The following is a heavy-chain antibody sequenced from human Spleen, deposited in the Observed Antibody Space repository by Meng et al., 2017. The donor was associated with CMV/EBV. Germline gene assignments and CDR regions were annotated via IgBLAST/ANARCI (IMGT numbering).Heavy chain of an antibody. CDR2: INQDGSQK. CDR3: ARVAAAGRGMDV. Sequence: GGSLRLSCAASGFTFSDYYMSWIRQAPGKGLEWVANINQDGSQKNYVDSVKGRFTISRDNAKNSLFLQMNSLRAEDTAVYYCARVAAAGRGMDVWGQGTTVTVSS. V-gene: IGHV3-7*04. D-gene: IGHD6-13*01. CDR1: GFTFSDYY. J-gene: IGHJ6*02.